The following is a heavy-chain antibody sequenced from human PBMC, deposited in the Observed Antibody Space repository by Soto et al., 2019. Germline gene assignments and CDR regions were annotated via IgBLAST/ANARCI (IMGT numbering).Heavy chain of an antibody. CDR3: AKVAKSDYGDYVTSSYYFDY. V-gene: IGHV3-23*01. J-gene: IGHJ4*02. Sequence: GGSLRLSCAASGFTSSSYAMSWVRRAPGKGLEWVSAISGSGGSTYYADSVKGRFTISRDNSKNTLYLQMNSLRAEDTAVYYCAKVAKSDYGDYVTSSYYFDYWGQGTLVTVSS. CDR1: GFTSSSYA. CDR2: ISGSGGST. D-gene: IGHD4-17*01.